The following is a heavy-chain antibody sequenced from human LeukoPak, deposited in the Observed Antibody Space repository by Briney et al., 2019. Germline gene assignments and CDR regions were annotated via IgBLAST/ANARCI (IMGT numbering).Heavy chain of an antibody. J-gene: IGHJ6*03. V-gene: IGHV3-23*01. CDR3: AKSREWYYYYMDV. CDR1: GFTFSSYA. CDR2: ISGSGGST. Sequence: GGSLRLSCAASGFTFSSYAMSWVRQAPGKGLEWVSAISGSGGSTYYADSVKGRFTISRDNSKNTLYLQMNSLGAEDTAVYYCAKSREWYYYYMDVWGKGTTVTVSS. D-gene: IGHD3-3*01.